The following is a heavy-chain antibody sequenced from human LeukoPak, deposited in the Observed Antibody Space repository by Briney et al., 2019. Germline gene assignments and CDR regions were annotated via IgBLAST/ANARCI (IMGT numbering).Heavy chain of an antibody. D-gene: IGHD2-15*01. J-gene: IGHJ6*02. CDR1: GGTFSSYA. CDR2: IIPILGIA. CDR3: ASPWDCSGGSCYYYYYGMDV. V-gene: IGHV1-69*04. Sequence: ASVKVSCKASGGTFSSYAISWVRQAPGQGLEWMGRIIPILGIANYAQKFQGRVTITADKSTSTAYMELSSLRSEDTAVYYCASPWDCSGGSCYYYYYGMDVWGQGTTVTVSS.